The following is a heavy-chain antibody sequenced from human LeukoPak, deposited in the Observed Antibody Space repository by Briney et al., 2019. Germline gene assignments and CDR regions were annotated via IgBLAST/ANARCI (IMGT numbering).Heavy chain of an antibody. CDR3: ARALHNWNYQGSYH. J-gene: IGHJ5*02. V-gene: IGHV1-2*02. Sequence: ASVKVSCKPSGYTFTGYYMHWVRQAPGQAPEWMGWLNPNTCETKFARKFQGRVTMSRDTSIYTAYMELNRLTSDDTAVYYCARALHNWNYQGSYHWGQGTLVTVSS. CDR2: LNPNTCET. CDR1: GYTFTGYY. D-gene: IGHD1-1*01.